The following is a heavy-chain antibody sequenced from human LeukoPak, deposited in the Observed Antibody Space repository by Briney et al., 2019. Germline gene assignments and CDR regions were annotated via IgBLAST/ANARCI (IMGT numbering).Heavy chain of an antibody. CDR2: IWYDGSNK. CDR3: AGDLERLGIAAAQ. Sequence: PGTSLRLSCAASGFTFSSYGMHWVRQAPGKGLEWVAVIWYDGSNKYYADSVKGRFTISRDNSKNTLYLQMNSLRAEDTAVYYCAGDLERLGIAAAQWGQGTLVTVSS. J-gene: IGHJ4*02. V-gene: IGHV3-33*01. CDR1: GFTFSSYG. D-gene: IGHD6-13*01.